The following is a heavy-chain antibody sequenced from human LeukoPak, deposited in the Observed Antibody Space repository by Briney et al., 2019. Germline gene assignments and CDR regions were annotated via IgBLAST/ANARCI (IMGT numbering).Heavy chain of an antibody. D-gene: IGHD1-1*01. CDR1: GDSVSSNSAT. Sequence: SQTLSLTCAISGDSVSSNSATWNWMRQSPSRGFEWLGRTYYRSEWYHDYAVSVKSRITINPDTSKNQFSLHLNSVTPEDTAVYYCARSTVSYFDYSVQGTLVTVSS. J-gene: IGHJ4*02. V-gene: IGHV6-1*01. CDR2: TYYRSEWYH. CDR3: ARSTVSYFDY.